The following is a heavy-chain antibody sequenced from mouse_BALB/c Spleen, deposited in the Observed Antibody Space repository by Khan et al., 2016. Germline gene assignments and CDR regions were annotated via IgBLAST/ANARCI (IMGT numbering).Heavy chain of an antibody. V-gene: IGHV3-8*02. D-gene: IGHD1-2*01. CDR1: GDSITSGH. J-gene: IGHJ3*01. CDR3: ATWDYDGSSFAY. Sequence: EVELVESGPSLAKPSQTLSLTCSVTGDSITSGHWNWIRKFPGNKFDFMGYISHSGDSYYNPSLKSRISITRDTFKNQYYLQLNAVTTEDTSTYYCATWDYDGSSFAYWCQGTLVTVSA. CDR2: ISHSGDS.